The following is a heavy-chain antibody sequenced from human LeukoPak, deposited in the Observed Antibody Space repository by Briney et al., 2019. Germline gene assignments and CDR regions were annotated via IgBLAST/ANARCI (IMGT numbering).Heavy chain of an antibody. V-gene: IGHV3-30-3*01. D-gene: IGHD2-15*01. Sequence: GTSLRLSCAVSGFTLRSYAIHWVRQAPGKGLQWVAFISYDAAVKYYADFVRGRFTVSRDNSKNTLSLQMNSLRPEDTAVYYCARDFSTWYSIDYWGRGTLVTVSS. CDR3: ARDFSTWYSIDY. CDR2: ISYDAAVK. CDR1: GFTLRSYA. J-gene: IGHJ4*02.